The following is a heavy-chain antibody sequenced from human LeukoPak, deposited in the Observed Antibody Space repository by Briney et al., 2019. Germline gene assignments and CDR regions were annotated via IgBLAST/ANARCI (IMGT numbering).Heavy chain of an antibody. CDR2: ISGSGGST. J-gene: IGHJ4*02. CDR3: AKGRAYYDSSGSSDY. Sequence: GGSLRLSCAVSGFTFSSYAMSWVRQAPGKGLEWVSGISGSGGSTNNAEPVKGRFTISRDNSKNTLYLQMNSLRAEDTAVYYCAKGRAYYDSSGSSDYWGQGTLVTVSS. V-gene: IGHV3-23*01. D-gene: IGHD3-22*01. CDR1: GFTFSSYA.